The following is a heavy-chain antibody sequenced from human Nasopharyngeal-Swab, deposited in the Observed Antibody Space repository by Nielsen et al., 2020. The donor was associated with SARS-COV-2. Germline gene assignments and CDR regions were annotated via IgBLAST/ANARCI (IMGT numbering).Heavy chain of an antibody. J-gene: IGHJ3*02. D-gene: IGHD2-21*02. CDR1: GYSFTSYW. V-gene: IGHV5-51*01. Sequence: GGSLRLSCKGSGYSFTSYWIGWVRQMPGKGLEWMGIIYPGDSDTRYSPSFQGQVTISADKSISTAYLQWSSLKASDTAMYYCARQKIRKHIVVVPAIWDAFDIWGQGTMVTVSS. CDR3: ARQKIRKHIVVVPAIWDAFDI. CDR2: IYPGDSDT.